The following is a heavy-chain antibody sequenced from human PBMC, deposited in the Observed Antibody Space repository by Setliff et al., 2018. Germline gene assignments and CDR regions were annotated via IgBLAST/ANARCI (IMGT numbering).Heavy chain of an antibody. CDR1: EFTFSSYS. D-gene: IGHD2-2*01. CDR2: ISGSSNTI. V-gene: IGHV3-48*01. Sequence: PGGSLRLSCAASEFTFSSYSMNWVRQAPGKGLDWVSYISGSSNTIYYADSVKGRFTISRDNAKNSLYLQMNSLRAEDTAVYYCARDSGDCSSTSCYRFDYWGQGALVTVSS. CDR3: ARDSGDCSSTSCYRFDY. J-gene: IGHJ4*02.